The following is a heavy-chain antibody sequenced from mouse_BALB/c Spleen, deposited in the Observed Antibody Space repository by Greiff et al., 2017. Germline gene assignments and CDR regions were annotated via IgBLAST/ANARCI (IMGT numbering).Heavy chain of an antibody. CDR2: IYPGSGST. V-gene: IGHV1S22*01. CDR1: GYTFTSYW. Sequence: LQQPGSELVRPGASVKLSCKASGYTFTSYWMHWVKQRHGQGLEWIGNIYPGSGSTNYDEKFKSKGTLTVDTSSSTAYMHLSSLTSEDSAVYYCTRGGITSGFAYWGQGTLVTVSA. J-gene: IGHJ3*01. D-gene: IGHD2-4*01. CDR3: TRGGITSGFAY.